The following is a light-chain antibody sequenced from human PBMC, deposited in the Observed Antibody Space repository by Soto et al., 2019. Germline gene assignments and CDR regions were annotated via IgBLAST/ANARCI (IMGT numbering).Light chain of an antibody. CDR1: QSVRSS. CDR2: DAS. CDR3: QQYNMWTGT. Sequence: EIVLTQSPGTLSLSPGERATLSCRASQSVRSSLAWFQQKPGQAPRLLIYDASTRATGIPARFSGSGSGTEFTLTISSLQSEDFAVYYCQQYNMWTGTFGPGTKVDIK. J-gene: IGKJ3*01. V-gene: IGKV3-15*01.